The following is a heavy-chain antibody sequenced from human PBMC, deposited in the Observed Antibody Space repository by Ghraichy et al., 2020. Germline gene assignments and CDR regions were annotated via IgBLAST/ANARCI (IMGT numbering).Heavy chain of an antibody. V-gene: IGHV3-23*01. D-gene: IGHD6-19*01. J-gene: IGHJ6*02. CDR1: GFTFSSYA. CDR2: LSGSGGRA. Sequence: GGSLRLSCAASGFTFSSYAMTWVRQGPGKGLEWVSGLSGSGGRANYADSVKGRFTISRDNSKNTLYLQMNSLRAEDTVVYYCAKDLMGVAGISGYYYYGMDVWAKGPRSPSL. CDR3: AKDLMGVAGISGYYYYGMDV.